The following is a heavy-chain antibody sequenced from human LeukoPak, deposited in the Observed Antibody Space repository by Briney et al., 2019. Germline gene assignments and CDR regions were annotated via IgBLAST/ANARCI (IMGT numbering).Heavy chain of an antibody. CDR3: AREIIAVAGTMDY. J-gene: IGHJ4*02. CDR2: IYSDGSRT. Sequence: GGSLRLSCAGSGFTLSSNWMHWVRQGPGKGLVWVSRIYSDGSRTNYADSVKGRFTISGDNAKNTLYLQMNSLRAEDTAVYYCAREIIAVAGTMDYWGQGTLVTVSS. CDR1: GFTLSSNW. D-gene: IGHD6-19*01. V-gene: IGHV3-74*01.